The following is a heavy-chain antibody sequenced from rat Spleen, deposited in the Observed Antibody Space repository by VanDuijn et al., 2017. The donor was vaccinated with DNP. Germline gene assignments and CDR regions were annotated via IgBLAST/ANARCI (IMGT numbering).Heavy chain of an antibody. Sequence: EVQLVESGGGLVQPGGSLKFSCAASGFNFNDYWMGWVRQAPGKGLEWIGEINKDSSTIVYTPSLKDEFTVSRDNDQDTLYLQMSKLGSEDTAIDYCTRGPNYGGYTDYFDYWGQGVMVTVSS. J-gene: IGHJ2*01. D-gene: IGHD1-11*01. V-gene: IGHV4-2*01. CDR2: INKDSSTI. CDR3: TRGPNYGGYTDYFDY. CDR1: GFNFNDYW.